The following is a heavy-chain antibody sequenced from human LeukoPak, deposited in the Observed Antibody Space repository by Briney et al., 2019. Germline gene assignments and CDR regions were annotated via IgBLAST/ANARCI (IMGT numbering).Heavy chain of an antibody. V-gene: IGHV4-34*01. D-gene: IGHD2/OR15-2a*01. CDR1: GGSFSGYY. CDR2: INHSGST. Sequence: SETLSPTCAVYGGSFSGYYWSWIRQPPGKGLEWIGEINHSGSTNYNPSLKSRVTISVDTSKNQFSLKLSSVTAADTAVYYCVRGVNIVASPYYYYGMDVWGKGTTVTVSS. CDR3: VRGVNIVASPYYYYGMDV. J-gene: IGHJ6*04.